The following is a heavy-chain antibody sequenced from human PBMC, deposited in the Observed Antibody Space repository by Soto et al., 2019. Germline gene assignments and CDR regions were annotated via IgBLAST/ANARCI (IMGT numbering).Heavy chain of an antibody. Sequence: ESGGGVVQPGRSLRLSCAASGFSFTPYVMHWVRQAPGKGLEWVAVISHDGSYKYYGDAVKGRFTISRDTSKNAVYLEMNSLRPEDPAVYYCAKGLLAIVGTTLPRDAFNIWGQGTMVTVSS. D-gene: IGHD1-26*01. CDR1: GFSFTPYV. CDR3: AKGLLAIVGTTLPRDAFNI. CDR2: ISHDGSYK. J-gene: IGHJ3*02. V-gene: IGHV3-30*18.